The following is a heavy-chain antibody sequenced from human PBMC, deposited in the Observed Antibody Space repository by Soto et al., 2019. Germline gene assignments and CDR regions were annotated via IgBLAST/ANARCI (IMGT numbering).Heavy chain of an antibody. CDR3: GRTYSGYYFDY. CDR1: GGSINSYY. J-gene: IGHJ4*02. CDR2: ISYSGST. Sequence: PSETLSLTCTVSGGSINSYYWSWIRQPPGKGLEWIGYISYSGSTNYNPSLRSRVTISVDTSRNHFSLKLTSVTAADTAVYYCGRTYSGYYFDYWGQGTLVTVSS. D-gene: IGHD5-12*01. V-gene: IGHV4-59*08.